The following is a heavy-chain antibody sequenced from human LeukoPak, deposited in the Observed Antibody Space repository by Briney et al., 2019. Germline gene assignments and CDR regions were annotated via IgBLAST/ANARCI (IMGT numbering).Heavy chain of an antibody. CDR2: ISGSGGST. CDR1: GFTFSSYA. V-gene: IGHV3-23*01. CDR3: AKDSAGYSNGWYRDY. J-gene: IGHJ4*02. Sequence: GGSLRLSCAASGFTFSSYAMSWVRQAPGKGLEWVSAISGSGGSTYYADSVKGRFTISRDNSKNTLYLQMNSLRAEDTAVYYCAKDSAGYSNGWYRDYWGQGTLVTVSS. D-gene: IGHD6-19*01.